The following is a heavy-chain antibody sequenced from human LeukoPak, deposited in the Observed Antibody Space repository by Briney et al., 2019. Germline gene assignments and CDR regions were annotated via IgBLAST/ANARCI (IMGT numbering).Heavy chain of an antibody. CDR3: ATSYCSGNS. J-gene: IGHJ4*02. CDR2: ISYDGSNK. Sequence: GGSLRLSCAASGFTFSSYAMHWVRQAPGKGLEWVAVISYDGSNKYYADSVKGRFTISRDNSKNTLYLQMNSLRAEDTAVYYCATSYCSGNSWGQGTLVTVSS. CDR1: GFTFSSYA. D-gene: IGHD3-10*01. V-gene: IGHV3-30-3*01.